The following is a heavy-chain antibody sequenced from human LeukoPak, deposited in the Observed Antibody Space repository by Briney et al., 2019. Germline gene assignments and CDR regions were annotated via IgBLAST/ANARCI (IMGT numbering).Heavy chain of an antibody. CDR2: IYYNGNT. J-gene: IGHJ5*02. V-gene: IGHV4-30-4*08. Sequence: TLSLTCTVSGGSMSSGDNYWSWIRQPPGKGLEWIGYIYYNGNTYCNPSLKSRVTISVDTSKNHFSLKLSSVTAADTAFYYCARVSSSWSRNWFDPWGQGSLVTVSS. CDR1: GGSMSSGDNY. D-gene: IGHD6-13*01. CDR3: ARVSSSWSRNWFDP.